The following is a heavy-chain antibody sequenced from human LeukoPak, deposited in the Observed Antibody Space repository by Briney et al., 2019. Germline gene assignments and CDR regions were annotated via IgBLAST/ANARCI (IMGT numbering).Heavy chain of an antibody. CDR2: INPCCGST. Sequence: GASVKLSRNASGYTFTIYYMHWVRHPPGQGLEWMGIINPCCGSTSYAQKFQGRVTMTRDTSISTAYMELSRLRSDDTAVYYCARVRYRLAETYIDYWGQGTLVTVSS. J-gene: IGHJ4*02. D-gene: IGHD3-16*01. CDR1: GYTFTIYY. CDR3: ARVRYRLAETYIDY. V-gene: IGHV1-46*01.